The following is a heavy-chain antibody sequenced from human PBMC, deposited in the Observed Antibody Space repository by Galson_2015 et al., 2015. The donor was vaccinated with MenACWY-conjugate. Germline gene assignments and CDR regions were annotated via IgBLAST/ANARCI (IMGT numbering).Heavy chain of an antibody. CDR3: ARPARIGDSMDFEY. CDR1: GHSFSTYW. J-gene: IGHJ4*02. D-gene: IGHD4-17*01. V-gene: IGHV5-51*01. Sequence: QSGAEVKKPGESLQISCKGSGHSFSTYWIGWVRQMPGKGLGWMGIIYPGDSDTTYSPSFQGQVTFSADKSISTAYLQWSSLKASDTAMYYCARPARIGDSMDFEYWGQGTQVTVSS. CDR2: IYPGDSDT.